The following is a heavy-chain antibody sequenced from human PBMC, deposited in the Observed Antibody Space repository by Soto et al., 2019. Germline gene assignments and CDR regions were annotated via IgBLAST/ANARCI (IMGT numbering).Heavy chain of an antibody. CDR3: TRASSRGEYYFYYMDV. Sequence: GGSLRLSCTASGFTFGDYAMSWFRQAPGKGLEWVAFIRSKAYGGTTEYAASVRGRFTISRDDSKSIAYLQMNSLKTEDTAVYYCTRASSRGEYYFYYMDVWGRGTTVTVSS. CDR1: GFTFGDYA. CDR2: IRSKAYGGTT. J-gene: IGHJ6*03. V-gene: IGHV3-49*03.